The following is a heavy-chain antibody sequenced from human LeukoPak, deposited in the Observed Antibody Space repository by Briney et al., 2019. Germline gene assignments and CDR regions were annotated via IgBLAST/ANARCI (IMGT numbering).Heavy chain of an antibody. CDR3: AIWDIVVVVAAKDDAFDI. Sequence: PGGSLRLSCAASGFTFSSYGMHWVRQAPGKGLEWVAVISYDGSNKYYADSVKGRFTISRDNSKNTLYLQMNSLRAEDTAVYYCAIWDIVVVVAAKDDAFDIWGQGTMVTVSS. D-gene: IGHD2-15*01. CDR2: ISYDGSNK. CDR1: GFTFSSYG. J-gene: IGHJ3*02. V-gene: IGHV3-30*03.